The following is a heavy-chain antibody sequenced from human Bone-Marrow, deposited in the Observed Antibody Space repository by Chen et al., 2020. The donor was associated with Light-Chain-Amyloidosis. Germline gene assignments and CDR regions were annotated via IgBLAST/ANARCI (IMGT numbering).Heavy chain of an antibody. J-gene: IGHJ1*01. CDR2: IGGSGGNT. D-gene: IGHD1-26*01. CDR3: VKDRGVGARYLQH. V-gene: IGHV3-23*01. CDR1: GFTFYSYA. Sequence: EVQLLESGGGLVQPGGSLRISCAASGFTFYSYAMSWVRQAPGKGLEWVSVIGGSGGNTYYADSVKGRFTISRDNSKNTVYLQMHSLRAADTAVYYCVKDRGVGARYLQHWGQGTLVTVSS.